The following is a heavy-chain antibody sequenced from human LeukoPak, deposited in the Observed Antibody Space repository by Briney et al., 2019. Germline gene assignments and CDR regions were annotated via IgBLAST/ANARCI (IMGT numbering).Heavy chain of an antibody. D-gene: IGHD6-13*01. CDR3: AKSQRQQLPPDFDY. CDR2: ISGSGGST. V-gene: IGHV3-23*01. Sequence: PGGSLRLSCAASGFTFSSYAMSWVRQAPGKGLEWVSAISGSGGSTYYANSVKRRFTISRDNSKNTLYLQMNSLRAEDTAVYYCAKSQRQQLPPDFDYWGQGTLVTVSS. CDR1: GFTFSSYA. J-gene: IGHJ4*02.